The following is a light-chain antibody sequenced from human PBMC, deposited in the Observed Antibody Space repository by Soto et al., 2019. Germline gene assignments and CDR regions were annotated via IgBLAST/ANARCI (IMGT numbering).Light chain of an antibody. J-gene: IGKJ3*01. CDR1: QGISNY. Sequence: DIQMTQSPSSLSASVGDRVTITCRASQGISNYLAWYQQKPGKVPKLLIYAASTLQLGVPSRFSGSGSGTYFTLTISCLQHEDLATYYSQKHNSPPFPFGPGTKGDI. V-gene: IGKV1-27*01. CDR2: AAS. CDR3: QKHNSPPFP.